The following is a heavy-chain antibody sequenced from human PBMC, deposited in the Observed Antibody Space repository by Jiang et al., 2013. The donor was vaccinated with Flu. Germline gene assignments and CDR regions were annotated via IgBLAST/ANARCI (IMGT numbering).Heavy chain of an antibody. J-gene: IGHJ6*02. Sequence: LLKPSETLSLTCTVSGYSISSGYYWGWIRQPPGKGLEWIGSIYHSGSTYYNPSLKSRVTISVDTSKNQFSLKLSSVTAADTAVYYCALDGMTTVTNYYYYYGMDVWGQGTTVTVSS. CDR1: GYSISSGYY. CDR3: ALDGMTTVTNYYYYYGMDV. V-gene: IGHV4-38-2*02. D-gene: IGHD4-11*01. CDR2: IYHSGST.